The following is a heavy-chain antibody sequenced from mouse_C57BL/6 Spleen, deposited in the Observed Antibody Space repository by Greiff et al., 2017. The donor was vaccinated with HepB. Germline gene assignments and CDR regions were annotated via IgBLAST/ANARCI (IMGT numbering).Heavy chain of an antibody. Sequence: VQLQQPGAELVKPGASVKLSCKASGYTFTSYWMHWVKQRPGQGLEWIGMIHPNSGSTNYNEKFKSKATLTVDKSSSTAYMQLSSLTSEDSAFYYCARTAPTDKYYFDNWGKGTTRKVSS. CDR2: IHPNSGST. CDR3: ARTAPTDKYYFDN. J-gene: IGHJ2*01. CDR1: GYTFTSYW. D-gene: IGHD1-2*01. V-gene: IGHV1-64*01.